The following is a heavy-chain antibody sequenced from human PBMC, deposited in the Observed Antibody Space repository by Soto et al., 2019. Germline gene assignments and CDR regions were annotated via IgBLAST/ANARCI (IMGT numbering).Heavy chain of an antibody. V-gene: IGHV4-30-2*01. CDR3: ARGDEGVLTGPDNYYYYGMDV. CDR1: GGSISSGGYS. D-gene: IGHD3-9*01. Sequence: QLQLQESGSGLVKPSQTLSLTCAVSGGSISSGGYSWSWIRQPPGKGLEWIGYIYHSGSTYYNPSLKSRVTISVDRSENQFSLKLSSVTAADTAVYYCARGDEGVLTGPDNYYYYGMDVWGQGTTVTVSS. CDR2: IYHSGST. J-gene: IGHJ6*02.